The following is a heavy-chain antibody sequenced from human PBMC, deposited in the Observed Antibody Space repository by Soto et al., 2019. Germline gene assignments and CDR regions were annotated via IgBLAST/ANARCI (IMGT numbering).Heavy chain of an antibody. CDR2: IYYSGST. CDR3: ARSSYYSDYYFDY. D-gene: IGHD3-10*01. J-gene: IGHJ4*02. Sequence: QLQLQESGPGLVKPSETLSLTCTVSGGSISGTSYYWGWIRQPPGKGLECIGSIYYSGSTYYNPSLKSRVTISVDTSKSQFSLKLSSVTAADTAVYYCARSSYYSDYYFDYWGQGTLVTVSS. V-gene: IGHV4-39*01. CDR1: GGSISGTSYY.